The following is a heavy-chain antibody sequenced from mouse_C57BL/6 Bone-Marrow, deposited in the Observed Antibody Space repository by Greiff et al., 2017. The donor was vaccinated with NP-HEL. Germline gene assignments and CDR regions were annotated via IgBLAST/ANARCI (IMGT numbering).Heavy chain of an antibody. CDR2: IRSKSNNYAT. D-gene: IGHD1-2*01. CDR3: VRQLLRPRGWYFDV. V-gene: IGHV10-1*01. Sequence: DVQLVESGGGLVQPKGSLKLSCAASGFSFNTYAMNWVRQAPGKGLEWVARIRSKSNNYATYYADSVKDRFTISRDDSESMLYLQMNNLKTEDTAMYYCVRQLLRPRGWYFDVWGTGTTVTVSS. CDR1: GFSFNTYA. J-gene: IGHJ1*03.